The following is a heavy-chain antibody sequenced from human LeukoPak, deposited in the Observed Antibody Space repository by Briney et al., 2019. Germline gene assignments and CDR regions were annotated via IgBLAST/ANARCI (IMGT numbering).Heavy chain of an antibody. Sequence: GASVKVSCKASGYTFTSYGISWVRQAPGQGLEWMGWISAYNGNTNYAQKLQGRVTMTTDTSTSTAYMELRSLRSDDTAVYYCARAIGPGYCSGGSCLIGYFDYWGQGTLVTVSS. CDR2: ISAYNGNT. CDR3: ARAIGPGYCSGGSCLIGYFDY. J-gene: IGHJ4*02. CDR1: GYTFTSYG. D-gene: IGHD2-15*01. V-gene: IGHV1-18*01.